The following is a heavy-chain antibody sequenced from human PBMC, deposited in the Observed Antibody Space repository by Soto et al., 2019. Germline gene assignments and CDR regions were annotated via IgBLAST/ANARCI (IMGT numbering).Heavy chain of an antibody. D-gene: IGHD1-7*01. J-gene: IGHJ4*02. Sequence: EVQLVESGGGLVQPGGSLRLSCAASGFTFSSYEMNWVRQAPGKGLEWVSYISSSGSTIYYADSVKGRFTISRDKAKNSLYLQINSLRAEDTAVYYCARGRTRGGGDYWGQGTLVTVSS. V-gene: IGHV3-48*03. CDR1: GFTFSSYE. CDR2: ISSSGSTI. CDR3: ARGRTRGGGDY.